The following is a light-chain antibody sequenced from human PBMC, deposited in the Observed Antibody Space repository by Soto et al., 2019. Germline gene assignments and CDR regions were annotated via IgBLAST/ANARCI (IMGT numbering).Light chain of an antibody. CDR1: SSDVGGYNY. CDR3: SSYTSISTVV. J-gene: IGLJ3*02. Sequence: QSALTQPASVSGSPGQSITISCTGTSSDVGGYNYVSWYQQYPGKAPKLMIYEVRNRPSGVPNRFSGSKSGNTASLTISGLQAEDEADYYCSSYTSISTVVFGGGTKVTVL. CDR2: EVR. V-gene: IGLV2-14*01.